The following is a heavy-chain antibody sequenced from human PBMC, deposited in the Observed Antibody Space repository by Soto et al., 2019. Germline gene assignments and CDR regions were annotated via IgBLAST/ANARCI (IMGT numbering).Heavy chain of an antibody. CDR1: GGSISTYY. CDR3: AIDLRGTGSFDY. V-gene: IGHV4-59*01. J-gene: IGHJ4*02. D-gene: IGHD2-2*01. Sequence: SETLCLTCTVSGGSISTYYWSWIRQPPGKGLEWIGYIYYSGSTNYNPSLKSRVTISVDTSKNQFSLKLSSVTAADTAVYYCAIDLRGTGSFDYWGQGTLV. CDR2: IYYSGST.